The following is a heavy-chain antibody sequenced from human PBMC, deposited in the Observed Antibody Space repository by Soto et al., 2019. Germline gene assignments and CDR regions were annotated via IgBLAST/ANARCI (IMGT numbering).Heavy chain of an antibody. Sequence: GGSLRLSCAASGFTFSSYAMSWVRQAPGKGLEWVSAISGSGGSTYYADSVKGRFTISRDNSKNTLYLQMNSLRAEDTAVYYCAKDRDPRTTVLTSGFDDWGQGTLVTVSS. D-gene: IGHD4-17*01. V-gene: IGHV3-23*01. J-gene: IGHJ4*02. CDR3: AKDRDPRTTVLTSGFDD. CDR2: ISGSGGST. CDR1: GFTFSSYA.